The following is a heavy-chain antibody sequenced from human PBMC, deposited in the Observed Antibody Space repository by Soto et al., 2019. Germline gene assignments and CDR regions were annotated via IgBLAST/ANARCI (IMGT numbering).Heavy chain of an antibody. CDR2: IKSKTDGGTA. CDR1: GFTFDNAW. CDR3: TTDRGHMYDFDY. V-gene: IGHV3-15*01. Sequence: EVQLVESGGGLVKPGGSLRLSCAASGFTFDNAWMSWVRQAPGKGRGWVGRIKSKTDGGTADYAAPVKGRFTISRDDSKNTLFLQMNSLKTEDTAVYYCTTDRGHMYDFDYWGQGTLVPVSS. J-gene: IGHJ4*02. D-gene: IGHD2-8*01.